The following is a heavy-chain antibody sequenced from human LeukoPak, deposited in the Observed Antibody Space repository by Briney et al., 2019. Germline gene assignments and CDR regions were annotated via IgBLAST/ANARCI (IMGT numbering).Heavy chain of an antibody. CDR2: ISSSAGNT. D-gene: IGHD3-9*01. Sequence: PGGSLRLSCAASGFSFRNYWMHWVRQVPGKGLEWVSAISSSAGNTYYADSVKGRFTISRDNSKSTMYLQMNSLRAEDTAVYYCAKGGRYFDWLSFDSWGQGILVTVSS. V-gene: IGHV3-23*01. CDR3: AKGGRYFDWLSFDS. J-gene: IGHJ4*02. CDR1: GFSFRNYW.